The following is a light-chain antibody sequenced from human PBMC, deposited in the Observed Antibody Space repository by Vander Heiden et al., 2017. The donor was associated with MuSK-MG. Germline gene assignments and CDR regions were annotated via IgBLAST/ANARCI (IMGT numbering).Light chain of an antibody. CDR2: GVS. Sequence: QSALTQPRSVSGSPGQSVTISCTGTSSDVGGYNYVSWYQQYPGKAPKLMIYGVSKRPSGVPDRFSGSKSGNTASLTISGLQGEDEADYHCCSHAGIVVFGGGTKLTVL. CDR1: SSDVGGYNY. V-gene: IGLV2-11*01. CDR3: CSHAGIVV. J-gene: IGLJ2*01.